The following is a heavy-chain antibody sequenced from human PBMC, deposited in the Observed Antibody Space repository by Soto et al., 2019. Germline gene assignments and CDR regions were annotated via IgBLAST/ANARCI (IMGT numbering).Heavy chain of an antibody. CDR3: TRGPRSTSTGTGAF. D-gene: IGHD1-1*01. J-gene: IGHJ4*02. Sequence: HPGGSLRLSCAASGFTFSMYWMHWVRQVPGKGPEWGSRINDDGISTNYADSVKGRFTISRDNAKNTLYLQMNAWRVEDTAVYYCTRGPRSTSTGTGAFWGQGTLVTVS. V-gene: IGHV3-74*01. CDR1: GFTFSMYW. CDR2: INDDGIST.